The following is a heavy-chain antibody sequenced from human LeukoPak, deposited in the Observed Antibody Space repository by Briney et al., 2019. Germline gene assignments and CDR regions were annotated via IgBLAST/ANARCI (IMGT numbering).Heavy chain of an antibody. V-gene: IGHV4-34*01. CDR1: GGSFSGYY. D-gene: IGHD1-26*01. J-gene: IGHJ3*02. CDR2: INHSGST. Sequence: SETLSLTCAVYGGSFSGYYWSWIRQPPGKGLEWIGEINHSGSTNYNPSLKSRVTISVDTSKNQFSLKLSSVTAADTAVYYCARPNSGSYWDAFDIWGQGTMVTVSS. CDR3: ARPNSGSYWDAFDI.